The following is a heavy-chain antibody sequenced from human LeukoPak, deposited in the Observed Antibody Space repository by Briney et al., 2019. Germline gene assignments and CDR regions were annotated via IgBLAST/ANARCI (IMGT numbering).Heavy chain of an antibody. CDR1: GFTFSSYE. CDR3: ASDLTGYYLYYFDY. CDR2: ISSSSSYI. D-gene: IGHD3-9*01. Sequence: GGSLRLSCAASGFTFSSYEMNWVRQAPGKGLEWVSSISSSSSYIYYADSVKGRFTISRDNAKNSLYLQMNSLRAEDTAVYYCASDLTGYYLYYFDYWGQGTLVTVSS. J-gene: IGHJ4*02. V-gene: IGHV3-21*01.